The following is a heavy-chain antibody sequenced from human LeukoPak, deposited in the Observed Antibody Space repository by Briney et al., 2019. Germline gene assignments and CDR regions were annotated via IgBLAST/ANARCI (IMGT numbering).Heavy chain of an antibody. CDR3: AKSDYYDSSGHPSSFEY. CDR1: GFTFSNVW. D-gene: IGHD3-22*01. CDR2: VSGSGGTT. V-gene: IGHV3-23*01. Sequence: GVSLRLSYAASGFTFSNVWMSWGRHAPGRALEWVSAVSGSGGTTYYTDPVKGRFTISGDNSKNTLYLQMNSLRAEDTAVYYCAKSDYYDSSGHPSSFEYWGQGTLVTVSS. J-gene: IGHJ4*02.